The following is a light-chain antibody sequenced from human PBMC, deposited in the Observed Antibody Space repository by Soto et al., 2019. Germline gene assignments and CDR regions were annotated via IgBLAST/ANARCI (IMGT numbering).Light chain of an antibody. Sequence: DVQMTQSPSSLSASVGDRVTITCPASQSISSYLHRYQQKPGKAPKLLIYAASSLQSGVPTRYSGSGSGTDFTHTISSLQPEDFATYYCQQSYRTAWTFGQGTKVEIK. CDR1: QSISSY. CDR2: AAS. V-gene: IGKV1-39*01. CDR3: QQSYRTAWT. J-gene: IGKJ1*01.